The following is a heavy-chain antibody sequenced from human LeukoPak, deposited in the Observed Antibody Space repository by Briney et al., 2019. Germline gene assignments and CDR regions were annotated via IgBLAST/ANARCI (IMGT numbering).Heavy chain of an antibody. CDR3: ARGPAPFFMVRRVYLNDAFDI. CDR1: GFTFSSYS. J-gene: IGHJ3*02. Sequence: GSLRPSCAASGFTFSSYSMNWVRQPPGKGLEWIGSIYYSGSTYYNPSLKSRVTISVDTSKNQFSLKLSSVTAADTAVYYCARGPAPFFMVRRVYLNDAFDIWGQGTMVTVSS. CDR2: IYYSGST. D-gene: IGHD3-10*01. V-gene: IGHV4-39*07.